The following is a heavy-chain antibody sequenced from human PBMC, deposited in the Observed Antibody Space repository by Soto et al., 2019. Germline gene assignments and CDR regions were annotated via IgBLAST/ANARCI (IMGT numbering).Heavy chain of an antibody. V-gene: IGHV1-69*02. CDR3: ATSYGSVYRAFDY. CDR1: GDTFSFYT. D-gene: IGHD3-10*01. Sequence: QVQLVQSGAELKKPGSSVKVSCKASGDTFSFYTINWVRQAPGLGLEWMGRVNPILSMSNYAQKFQGRVTMSAGKSTSTAYMELRSLRSEDTAFYYGATSYGSVYRAFDYLGQGALVTVSS. J-gene: IGHJ4*02. CDR2: VNPILSMS.